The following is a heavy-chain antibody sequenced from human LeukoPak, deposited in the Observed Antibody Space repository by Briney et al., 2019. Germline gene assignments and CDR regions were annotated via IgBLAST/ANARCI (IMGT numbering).Heavy chain of an antibody. J-gene: IGHJ3*01. Sequence: PGGSLRLSCAASGFTFSDYYMTWIRQVPGKGLEWVSYISGDADIINYADSVKGRFTISRDNAKRSVYLQMNSLRAEDTALYYCARGGAHGMDVWGQGTMVTVSS. V-gene: IGHV3-11*01. D-gene: IGHD1-26*01. CDR2: ISGDADII. CDR1: GFTFSDYY. CDR3: ARGGAHGMDV.